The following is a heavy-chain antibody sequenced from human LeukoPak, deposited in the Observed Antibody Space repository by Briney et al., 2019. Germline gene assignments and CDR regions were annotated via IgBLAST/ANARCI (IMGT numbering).Heavy chain of an antibody. CDR1: GFTFSDYY. Sequence: GGSLRLSCAASGFTFSDYYMSWIRQAPGKGLEWVSYISSSGSTIYYADSVKGRFTISRDNAKNSLYLQMNSLRAEDTAVYYCARDRCSSTSCYDDYWGQGTLVTVSS. J-gene: IGHJ4*02. CDR2: ISSSGSTI. D-gene: IGHD2-2*01. CDR3: ARDRCSSTSCYDDY. V-gene: IGHV3-11*04.